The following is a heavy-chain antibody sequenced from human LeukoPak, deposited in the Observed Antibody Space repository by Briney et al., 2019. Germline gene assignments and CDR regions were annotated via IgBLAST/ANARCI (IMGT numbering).Heavy chain of an antibody. J-gene: IGHJ4*02. CDR1: GGSISSSDYY. CDR2: IYFGGST. D-gene: IGHD3-22*01. V-gene: IGHV4-39*01. CDR3: ARYDSSGYYRKRRGSFDY. Sequence: SETLSLTCTVSGGSISSSDYYWGWIRQPPGKGLEWIGSIYFGGSTYYNPSLKSRVTISVDTSKNQFSLKLSSVTAADTAVYYCARYDSSGYYRKRRGSFDYWGQGTLVTVSS.